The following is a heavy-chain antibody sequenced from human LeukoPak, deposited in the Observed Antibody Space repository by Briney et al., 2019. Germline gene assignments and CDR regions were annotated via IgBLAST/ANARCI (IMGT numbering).Heavy chain of an antibody. CDR2: INNDGSTA. CDR1: GFTFTNHW. J-gene: IGHJ4*02. CDR3: TRDRSLSFDY. Sequence: GSLRPLFGGPGFTFTNHWMHWVRQAPGKGLVWVSHINNDGSTATYADSVKGRFTISRDNAKNTVFLQMNSLRAEDTAVYFCTRDRSLSFDYWGQGTLVTVSS. V-gene: IGHV3-74*01.